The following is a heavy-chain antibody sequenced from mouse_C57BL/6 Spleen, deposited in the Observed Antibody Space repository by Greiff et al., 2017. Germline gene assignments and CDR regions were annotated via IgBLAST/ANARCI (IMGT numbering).Heavy chain of an antibody. J-gene: IGHJ4*01. CDR2: IYPSDSET. CDR1: GYTFTSYW. Sequence: QVQLQQPGAELVRPGSSVKLSCKASGYTFTSYWMDWVKQRPGQGLEWIGNIYPSDSETHYNQKFKDKATLTVDKSSSTAYMQLSSLTSEDSAVYYCARGDYYAMDYWGQGTSVTV. CDR3: ARGDYYAMDY. V-gene: IGHV1-61*01.